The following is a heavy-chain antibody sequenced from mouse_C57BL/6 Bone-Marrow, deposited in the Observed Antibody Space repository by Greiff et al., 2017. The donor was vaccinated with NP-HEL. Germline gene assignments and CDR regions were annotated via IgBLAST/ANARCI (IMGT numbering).Heavy chain of an antibody. CDR1: GYAFSSSW. Sequence: QVQLQQSGPELVKPGASVKISCKASGYAFSSSWMNWVKQRPGKGLEWIGRIYPGDGDTNYNGKFKGKATLTADKSSSTAYMQLSSLTSEDSAVYFCARAVYYGNYFDYWGQGTTLTVSS. CDR2: IYPGDGDT. CDR3: ARAVYYGNYFDY. D-gene: IGHD2-1*01. V-gene: IGHV1-82*01. J-gene: IGHJ2*01.